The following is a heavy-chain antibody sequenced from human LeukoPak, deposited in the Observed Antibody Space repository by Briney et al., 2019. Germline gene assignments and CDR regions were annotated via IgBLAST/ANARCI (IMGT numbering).Heavy chain of an antibody. V-gene: IGHV3-73*01. CDR3: TAYCLGTSCHSSVDS. D-gene: IGHD2-2*01. CDR1: GFTFSGST. CDR2: IRNTANNYAT. J-gene: IGHJ4*02. Sequence: GGSLKLSCAVSGFTFSGSTMHWVRQASGKGLEWVGRIRNTANNYATAYAASLKGRFTISRDDSKSTAYLQMNSLRTEGTAVYYCTAYCLGTSCHSSVDSWGQGTLVTVSS.